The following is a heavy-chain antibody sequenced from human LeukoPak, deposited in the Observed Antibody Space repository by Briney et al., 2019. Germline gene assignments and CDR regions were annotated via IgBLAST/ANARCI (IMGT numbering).Heavy chain of an antibody. V-gene: IGHV3-30-3*01. J-gene: IGHJ4*02. D-gene: IGHD3-10*01. CDR2: ISYDGSNK. CDR3: ARGWSIWFGESPLN. CDR1: GFTFSSYA. Sequence: PGGSLRLSCAASGFTFSSYAMNRVRQAPGKGLEWVAVISYDGSNKYYADSVKGRFTISRDSSKNTLYLQMNSLRSDDTAVYYCARGWSIWFGESPLNWGQGTLVTVSS.